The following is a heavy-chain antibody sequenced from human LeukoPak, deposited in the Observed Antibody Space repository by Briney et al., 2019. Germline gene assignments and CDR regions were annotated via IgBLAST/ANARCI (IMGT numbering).Heavy chain of an antibody. CDR2: IIPIFGTA. D-gene: IGHD1-14*01. Sequence: ASVKVSCKASGGTFSSYAISWVRQAPGQGLEWMGGIIPIFGTANYAQKFQGRVTITTDESTSTAYMELSSLRSEDTAVYYCARQPEGTNWFDPWGQGTLVTVSS. CDR1: GGTFSSYA. V-gene: IGHV1-69*05. J-gene: IGHJ5*02. CDR3: ARQPEGTNWFDP.